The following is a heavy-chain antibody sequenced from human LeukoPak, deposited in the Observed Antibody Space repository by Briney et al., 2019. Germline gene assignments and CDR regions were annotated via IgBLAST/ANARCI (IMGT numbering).Heavy chain of an antibody. CDR1: GFTFSDFH. D-gene: IGHD6-13*01. CDR2: ISDSGSAI. CDR3: TRGRGSSWYGWFDP. V-gene: IGHV3-11*01. Sequence: GGSLRLSCAASGFTFSDFHMSWVRPAPGKGLEWVSYISDSGSAIYYADSVKGRFIISRANAKNSLYLHMNGLRAEDTAVYYCTRGRGSSWYGWFDPWGQGTLVTVSS. J-gene: IGHJ5*02.